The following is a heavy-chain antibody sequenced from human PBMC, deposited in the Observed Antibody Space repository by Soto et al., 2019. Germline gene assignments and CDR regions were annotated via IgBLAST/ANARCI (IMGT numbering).Heavy chain of an antibody. J-gene: IGHJ4*02. CDR2: INPNSGGT. CDR1: GYTLTGYY. V-gene: IGHV1-2*04. D-gene: IGHD2-15*01. Sequence: GASVKVSCKASGYTLTGYYMHWVRQATGQGLEWMGWINPNSGGTNYAQKFQGWVTMTRDTSISTAYMELSRLRSDDTAVYYCAILGYCSGGSCYSIDYWGQGTLVTVSS. CDR3: AILGYCSGGSCYSIDY.